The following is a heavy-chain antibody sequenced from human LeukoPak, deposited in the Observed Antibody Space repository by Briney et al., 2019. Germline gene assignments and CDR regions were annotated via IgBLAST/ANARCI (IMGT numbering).Heavy chain of an antibody. V-gene: IGHV4-59*01. D-gene: IGHD2-21*01. CDR2: SYYSGST. CDR1: VGSISSYY. CDR3: ARMMLLRNYYYYGMDV. J-gene: IGHJ6*02. Sequence: PSETLSLTCTVSVGSISSYYWSWIRQPPWQGLEWIGYSYYSGSTNYNPSLKSRVTISVDTAKNQFSLKLSSVTAADTAVYYCARMMLLRNYYYYGMDVWGQGTTVTVSS.